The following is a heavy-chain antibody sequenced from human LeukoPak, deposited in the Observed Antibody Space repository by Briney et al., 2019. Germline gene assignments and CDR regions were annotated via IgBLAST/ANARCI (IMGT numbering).Heavy chain of an antibody. CDR2: IYYSGST. D-gene: IGHD3-22*01. J-gene: IGHJ4*02. CDR3: ARSQYYCDSSGYFR. V-gene: IGHV4-59*01. Sequence: SETLSLTCTVSGGSISSYYWSWIRQPPGKGLEWIGYIYYSGSTNYNPSLKSRVTISVDTSKNQFTLKLSSVTAADTAVYYCARSQYYCDSSGYFRWGQGTLVTVSS. CDR1: GGSISSYY.